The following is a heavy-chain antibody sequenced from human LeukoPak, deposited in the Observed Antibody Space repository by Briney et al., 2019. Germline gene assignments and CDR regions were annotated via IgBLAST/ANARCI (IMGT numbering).Heavy chain of an antibody. CDR2: IYYSGST. J-gene: IGHJ4*02. D-gene: IGHD1-26*01. V-gene: IGHV4-39*07. Sequence: SETLSLTCTVSGGSISSSSYYWGWIRQPPGKGLEWIGSIYYSGSTYYNPSLKSRATLSVDTSKNQFSLNLSSVTAADTAVYYCARVWSDSGTYYDDRGAFDYWGQGTLVTVSS. CDR3: ARVWSDSGTYYDDRGAFDY. CDR1: GGSISSSSYY.